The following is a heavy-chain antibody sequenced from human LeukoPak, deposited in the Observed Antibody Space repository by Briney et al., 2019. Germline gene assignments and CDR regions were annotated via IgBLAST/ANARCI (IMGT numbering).Heavy chain of an antibody. V-gene: IGHV3-72*01. Sequence: QAGGSLRLSCVASGFTFSDHYMDWVRQAPGKGLEWVGRTRNKANSHTTEYAASVRGRFTVSRDDSKNSMYLQMNSLKTEDTAVYYCVRGEVGYCSVTTCYGFDYWGQGTLVTVSS. CDR3: VRGEVGYCSVTTCYGFDY. CDR2: TRNKANSHTT. D-gene: IGHD2-2*01. J-gene: IGHJ4*02. CDR1: GFTFSDHY.